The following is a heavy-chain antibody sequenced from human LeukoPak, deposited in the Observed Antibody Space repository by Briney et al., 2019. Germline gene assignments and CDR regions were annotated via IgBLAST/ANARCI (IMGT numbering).Heavy chain of an antibody. J-gene: IGHJ3*02. V-gene: IGHV1-3*01. Sequence: ASVKVSCKASGYTFTGYYMHWVRQAPGQRLEWMGWINAGNGNTKYSQKFQGRVTITGDTSASTAYMELSSLRSEDTAVYYCARGPLIYGDLRGDAFDIWGQGTMVTVSS. CDR1: GYTFTGYY. D-gene: IGHD4-17*01. CDR3: ARGPLIYGDLRGDAFDI. CDR2: INAGNGNT.